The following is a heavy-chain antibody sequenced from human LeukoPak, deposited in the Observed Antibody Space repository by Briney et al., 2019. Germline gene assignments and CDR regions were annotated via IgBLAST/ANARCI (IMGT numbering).Heavy chain of an antibody. V-gene: IGHV1-8*01. CDR2: MNPNSGNT. D-gene: IGHD6-13*01. CDR3: ARGDMAAVPGYYYYMDV. Sequence: ASVKVSCKTSGYTFTSYDINWVRQATGQGLEWMGRMNPNSGNTVYAQKFQGRVIMTRNTSKTTAYMEMSGLRSEDTAVYYCARGDMAAVPGYYYYMDVWGKGTTVIVSS. J-gene: IGHJ6*03. CDR1: GYTFTSYD.